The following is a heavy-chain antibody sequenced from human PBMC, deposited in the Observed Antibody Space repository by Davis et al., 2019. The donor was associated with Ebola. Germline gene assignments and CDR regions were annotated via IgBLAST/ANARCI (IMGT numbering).Heavy chain of an antibody. CDR3: ARVSATGRISSSGEYFQH. Sequence: SLITSCAARGFSFRSYGMHCARQAPGNGLEWVAVIAYDGSNNLYADSVKGRFTISRDNSRSTLYLQMNSLRAEDTAVYYCARVSATGRISSSGEYFQHWGQGTLVTVSS. CDR1: GFSFRSYG. V-gene: IGHV3-30*03. D-gene: IGHD6-13*01. CDR2: IAYDGSNN. J-gene: IGHJ1*01.